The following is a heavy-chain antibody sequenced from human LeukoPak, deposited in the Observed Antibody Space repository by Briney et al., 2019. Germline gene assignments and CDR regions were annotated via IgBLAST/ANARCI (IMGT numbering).Heavy chain of an antibody. V-gene: IGHV1-69*13. Sequence: SVKVSCKASGGTFSSFAISWVRQVPGQGLEWMGGIIPIFGTPNYAQKFQARVTITADESTTTAYMELSSLRSEDMAVYYCLVYYYGMDVWGQGTTVTVSS. J-gene: IGHJ6*02. CDR2: IIPIFGTP. CDR3: LVYYYGMDV. CDR1: GGTFSSFA.